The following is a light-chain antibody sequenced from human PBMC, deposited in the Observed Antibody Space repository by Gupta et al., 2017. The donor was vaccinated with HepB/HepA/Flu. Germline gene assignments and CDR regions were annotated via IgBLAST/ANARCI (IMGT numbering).Light chain of an antibody. Sequence: DIQMTQSPSSLSASIGDRVTITCRASQSISSYLNWYQQKPGKAPNLLIYAASSWQSGVPSRFSGTGSGTDFTLTIIRRQTEDFATYYWQQSYSTFTFGHGTKVDIK. CDR3: QQSYSTFT. CDR2: AAS. V-gene: IGKV1-39*01. J-gene: IGKJ3*01. CDR1: QSISSY.